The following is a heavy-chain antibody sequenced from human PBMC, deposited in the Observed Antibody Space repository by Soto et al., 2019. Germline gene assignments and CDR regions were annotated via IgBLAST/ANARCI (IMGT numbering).Heavy chain of an antibody. CDR1: GYTFASYD. Sequence: QVQLVQSGAEVKTPGASVKVSCKASGYTFASYDINWVRQAPGQGLEWMGWMNPNRGNTGYAQKFQGRLTMTRDTALSIAHMELSSLRNEDTAVYYCARSDGYNFNWIDSWGQGTLVTVSA. J-gene: IGHJ5*01. CDR3: ARSDGYNFNWIDS. D-gene: IGHD2-21*01. CDR2: MNPNRGNT. V-gene: IGHV1-8*01.